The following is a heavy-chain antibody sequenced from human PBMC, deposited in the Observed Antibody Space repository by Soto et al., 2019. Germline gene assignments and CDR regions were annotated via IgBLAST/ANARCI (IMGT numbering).Heavy chain of an antibody. Sequence: EVQLAESGGGLVKPGGSLRLSCAASGFTFSNVWMNWVRQAPGKGMEWVGRIKSKTDGGTTDYAAPVKGRFTISRDYSKNTLYLQMNSLKTADTAVYYCTPLALKYSSGWYEFSDWGQGTLVSVSS. D-gene: IGHD6-19*01. CDR2: IKSKTDGGTT. J-gene: IGHJ4*02. V-gene: IGHV3-15*07. CDR1: GFTFSNVW. CDR3: TPLALKYSSGWYEFSD.